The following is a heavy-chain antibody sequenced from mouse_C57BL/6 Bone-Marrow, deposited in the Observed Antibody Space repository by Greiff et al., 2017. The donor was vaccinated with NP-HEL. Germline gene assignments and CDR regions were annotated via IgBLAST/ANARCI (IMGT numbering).Heavy chain of an antibody. CDR2: ISDGGSYT. V-gene: IGHV5-4*01. CDR1: GFTFSSYA. D-gene: IGHD2-4*01. J-gene: IGHJ3*01. Sequence: EVQLVESGGGLVKPGGSLKLSCAASGFTFSSYAMSWVRQTPEKRLEWVATISDGGSYTYYPDNVKGRFTISRDNAKNNLYLQMSHLKSEDTAMYYCARERGGYDYDVAYWGQGTLVTVSA. CDR3: ARERGGYDYDVAY.